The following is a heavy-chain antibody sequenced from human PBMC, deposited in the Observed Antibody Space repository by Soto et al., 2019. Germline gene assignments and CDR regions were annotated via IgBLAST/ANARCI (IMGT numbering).Heavy chain of an antibody. CDR1: GFTFSSYA. J-gene: IGHJ4*02. V-gene: IGHV3-23*01. D-gene: IGHD2-8*01. CDR2: ISGSSSST. CDR3: ARAIPGYCTNGVCYTFDY. Sequence: GGSLRLSCAASGFTFSSYAMSWVRQAPGKGLEWVSAISGSSSSTYYADSVKGRFTISRDNAKNTLYLQMNSLRAEDTAVYYCARAIPGYCTNGVCYTFDYWGQGTLVTVSS.